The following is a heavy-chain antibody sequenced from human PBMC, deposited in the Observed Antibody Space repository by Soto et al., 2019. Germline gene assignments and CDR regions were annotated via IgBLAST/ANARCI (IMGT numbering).Heavy chain of an antibody. CDR2: INTIFGTA. V-gene: IGHV1-69*01. CDR1: GGTFSSYA. D-gene: IGHD3-10*01. J-gene: IGHJ5*02. CDR3: ARGIEELGSGFWWFDP. Sequence: QVQMVQSGAEVKKPGSSVKVSCKASGGTFSSYAISWVRQAPGQGHEWMGGINTIFGTANDAQKFQGRVTITADESMSTADMEMSSVRSEDTAVYYCARGIEELGSGFWWFDPWGKGTPVTVSS.